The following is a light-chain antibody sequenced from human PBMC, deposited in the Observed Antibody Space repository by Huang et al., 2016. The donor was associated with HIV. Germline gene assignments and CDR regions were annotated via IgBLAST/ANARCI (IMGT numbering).Light chain of an antibody. CDR2: AAS. V-gene: IGKV1-9*01. CDR3: QQLKGYPLT. CDR1: QGIGSY. J-gene: IGKJ4*01. Sequence: IQLTQSPSSLSASVGDRVTISCRASQGIGSYLACYQQKPGKATKRLIYAASTLQSGVPERFSGSGSGTDFTLTITSLQPEDFATYYCQQLKGYPLTFGGGTKVEIK.